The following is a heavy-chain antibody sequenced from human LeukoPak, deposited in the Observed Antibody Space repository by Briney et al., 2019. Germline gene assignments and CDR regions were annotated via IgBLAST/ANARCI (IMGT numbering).Heavy chain of an antibody. CDR2: INTNTGNP. CDR3: ARGYSSGWYKVGGDY. V-gene: IGHV7-4-1*02. J-gene: IGHJ4*02. Sequence: ASVKVSCKASGYIFDIYAMIWVRQAPGQGLELMGWINTNTGNPTYAQGFTGRFVFSLDTSVSTAYLQISSLKAEDTAVYYCARGYSSGWYKVGGDYWGQGTLVTVSS. D-gene: IGHD6-19*01. CDR1: GYIFDIYA.